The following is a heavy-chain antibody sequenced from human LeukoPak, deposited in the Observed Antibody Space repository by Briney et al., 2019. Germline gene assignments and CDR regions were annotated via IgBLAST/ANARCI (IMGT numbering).Heavy chain of an antibody. D-gene: IGHD6-25*01. CDR2: INSTSSYI. J-gene: IGHJ4*02. CDR1: GFTFSTYS. Sequence: GGSLRLSCAASGFTFSTYSMNWVRQPPGKGLEWVASINSTSSYIYNADPVKGRFTLSRHTATNSLYLPMNSLRAQATAVFYCATLAAPPFFDSSGEGTLVTLSS. V-gene: IGHV3-21*01. CDR3: ATLAAPPFFDS.